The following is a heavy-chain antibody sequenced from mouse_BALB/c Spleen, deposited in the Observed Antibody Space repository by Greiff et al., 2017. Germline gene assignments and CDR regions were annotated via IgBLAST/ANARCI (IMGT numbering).Heavy chain of an antibody. CDR3: ARARVRYYGSIDY. V-gene: IGHV5-6-5*01. CDR2: ISSGGST. D-gene: IGHD1-2*01. J-gene: IGHJ2*01. CDR1: GFTFSSYA. Sequence: EVKLVESGGGLVKPGGSLKLSCAASGFTFSSYAMSWVRQTPEKRLEWVASISSGGSTYYPDSVKGRFTISRDNARNILYLQMSSLRSEDTAMYYCARARVRYYGSIDYWGQGTTLTVSS.